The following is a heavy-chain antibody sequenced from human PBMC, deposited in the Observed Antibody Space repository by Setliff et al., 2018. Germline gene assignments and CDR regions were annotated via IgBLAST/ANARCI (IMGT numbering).Heavy chain of an antibody. CDR3: ARDGGEY. Sequence: SETLSLTCAVYSESFSGYYWSWIRQPPGKGLEWIGEINHSGSTYYNPSLKSRVTISVDTSKNQFSLKLSSVTAADTAVYYCARDGGEYWGQGTLVTVSS. J-gene: IGHJ4*02. CDR2: INHSGST. D-gene: IGHD3-16*01. V-gene: IGHV4-34*01. CDR1: SESFSGYY.